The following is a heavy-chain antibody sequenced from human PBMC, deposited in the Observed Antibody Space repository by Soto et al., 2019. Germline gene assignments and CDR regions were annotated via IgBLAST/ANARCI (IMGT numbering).Heavy chain of an antibody. D-gene: IGHD5-12*01. CDR1: GYTFTSYD. CDR3: ARWVPGVATIFYAFDI. V-gene: IGHV1-8*01. Sequence: ASVKVSCKASGYTFTSYDINWVRQATGQGLGWMGWMNPNSGNTGYAQKFQGRVTMTRNTSISTAYMELSSLRSEDTAVYYCARWVPGVATIFYAFDIWGQGTMVTVS. CDR2: MNPNSGNT. J-gene: IGHJ3*02.